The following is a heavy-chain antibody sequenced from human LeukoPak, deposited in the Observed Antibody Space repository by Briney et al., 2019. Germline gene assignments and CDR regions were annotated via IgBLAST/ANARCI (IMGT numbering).Heavy chain of an antibody. D-gene: IGHD3-9*01. Sequence: ASVKVSCKASGFALTTYNIVWLRQAPGQGLEWVGWVTAFNENTHYSRKVQGRVTMTRDMSTTTVYMGLSSLRSEDTAVYYCARSPDILTGENFDYWGQGTLVTVSS. CDR1: GFALTTYN. CDR3: ARSPDILTGENFDY. J-gene: IGHJ4*02. CDR2: VTAFNENT. V-gene: IGHV1-18*01.